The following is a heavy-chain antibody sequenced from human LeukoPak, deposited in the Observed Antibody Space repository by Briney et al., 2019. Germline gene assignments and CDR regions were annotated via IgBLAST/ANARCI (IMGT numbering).Heavy chain of an antibody. CDR2: IIPIFGTA. J-gene: IGHJ3*02. CDR3: ARFTMIERPVLTDAFDI. Sequence: GASVKVSCKASGGTFSSYAISWVRQAPGQGLEWMGGIIPIFGTANYAQKFQGRVTIAADKSTSTAYMELSSLRSEDTAVYYCARFTMIERPVLTDAFDIWGQGTIVTVSS. D-gene: IGHD3-22*01. CDR1: GGTFSSYA. V-gene: IGHV1-69*06.